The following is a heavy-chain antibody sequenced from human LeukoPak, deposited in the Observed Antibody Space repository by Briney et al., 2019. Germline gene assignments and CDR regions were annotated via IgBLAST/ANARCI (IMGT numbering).Heavy chain of an antibody. D-gene: IGHD6-6*01. CDR3: ASPIAAQTDAFDI. CDR1: GYTLTELS. CDR2: INPNSGGT. V-gene: IGHV1-2*02. Sequence: ASVKVSCKVSGYTLTELSMHWVRQAPGQGLEWMGWINPNSGGTNYAQKFQGRVTMTKDTSISTAYMELSRLRSDDTALYYCASPIAAQTDAFDIWGQGTMVTVSS. J-gene: IGHJ3*02.